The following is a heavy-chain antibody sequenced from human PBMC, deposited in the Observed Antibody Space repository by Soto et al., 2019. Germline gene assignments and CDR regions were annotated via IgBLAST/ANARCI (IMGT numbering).Heavy chain of an antibody. J-gene: IGHJ3*02. CDR1: GFTFNNYA. CDR3: VKDSPPRPGSLFDAFDI. D-gene: IGHD3-10*01. Sequence: EVQLLESGGGLVQPGGSLRLSCAASGFTFNNYALSWVRQAPGKGLEWVSGISGTGGSTFYADSVKGRFTISRDNSKSTLYLQMNSLRAEDTAVYYCVKDSPPRPGSLFDAFDIWGQGTMVTVSS. V-gene: IGHV3-23*01. CDR2: ISGTGGST.